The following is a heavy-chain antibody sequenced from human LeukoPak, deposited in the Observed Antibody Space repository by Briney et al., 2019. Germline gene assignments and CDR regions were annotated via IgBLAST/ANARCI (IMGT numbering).Heavy chain of an antibody. V-gene: IGHV1-69*01. CDR2: IIPIFGTA. CDR3: ARDRQSTFGGVIVTPYDAFDI. J-gene: IGHJ3*02. Sequence: ASVKVSCKASGGTFSSYVISWARQAPGQGLEWMGGIIPIFGTANYAQKFQGRVTITADESTSTAYMELSSLRSEDTAVYYCARDRQSTFGGVIVTPYDAFDIWGQGTMVTVSS. D-gene: IGHD3-16*02. CDR1: GGTFSSYV.